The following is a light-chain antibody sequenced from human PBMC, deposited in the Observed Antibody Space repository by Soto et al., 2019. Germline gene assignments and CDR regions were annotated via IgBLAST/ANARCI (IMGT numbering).Light chain of an antibody. CDR3: QQYGSSPPGLT. V-gene: IGKV3-20*01. J-gene: IGKJ4*01. Sequence: TQSPATLSVSPGETVTLSCRAIQSVSSRLAWYHQKPGQSPRLLIYGASSRATGVPDRFSGSGSGTDFTLTISRLEPEDFAVYYCQQYGSSPPGLTFGGGTKVDIK. CDR2: GAS. CDR1: QSVSSR.